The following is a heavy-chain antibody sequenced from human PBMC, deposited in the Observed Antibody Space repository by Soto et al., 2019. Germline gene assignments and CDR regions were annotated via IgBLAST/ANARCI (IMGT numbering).Heavy chain of an antibody. V-gene: IGHV4-31*03. D-gene: IGHD4-4*01. CDR1: GGSISSGGYY. Sequence: SETLSLTCTVSGGSISSGGYYCSWIRQHPGKGLEWIGYIYYSGSTYYNPSPKSRVTLSVDTSKNQFSLKLSSVTAADTAVYYCAREGRMTTGTTDDAFDIWGQGTMVTVSS. CDR3: AREGRMTTGTTDDAFDI. CDR2: IYYSGST. J-gene: IGHJ3*02.